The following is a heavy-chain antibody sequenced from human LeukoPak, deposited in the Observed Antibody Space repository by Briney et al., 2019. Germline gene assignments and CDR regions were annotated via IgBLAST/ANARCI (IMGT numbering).Heavy chain of an antibody. CDR3: ARQQWLEQDAFDV. D-gene: IGHD6-19*01. CDR1: GGSMSTYY. J-gene: IGHJ3*01. V-gene: IGHV4-59*08. CDR2: IYYSGST. Sequence: PSETQSLTCTVSGGSMSTYYWSWIRQPPGKGLEWLGYIYYSGSTNYNPSLKSRVTISVDTSKNQFSLRLSSVTAADTAVYYCARQQWLEQDAFDVWGQGTMVTVSS.